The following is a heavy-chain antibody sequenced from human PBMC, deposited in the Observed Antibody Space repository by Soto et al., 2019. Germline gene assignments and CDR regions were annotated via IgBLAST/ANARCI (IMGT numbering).Heavy chain of an antibody. Sequence: ASVKVSCKASGYTFTGYYMHWVRQAPGQGLEWMGWINPNSGGTNYAQKFQGWVTMTRDTSISTAYMELSRVRADDSAVYYCAGAGSYYDSMDVWGKGTTVTVSS. CDR3: AGAGSYYDSMDV. J-gene: IGHJ6*03. V-gene: IGHV1-2*04. CDR1: GYTFTGYY. CDR2: INPNSGGT.